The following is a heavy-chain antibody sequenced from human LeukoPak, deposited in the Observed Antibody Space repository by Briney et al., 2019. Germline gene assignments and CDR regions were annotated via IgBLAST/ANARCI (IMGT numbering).Heavy chain of an antibody. CDR1: GGPISSYY. V-gene: IGHV4-4*07. D-gene: IGHD3-10*01. J-gene: IGHJ4*02. CDR2: IYTSGST. Sequence: SETLSLTCTVSGGPISSYYWSWIRQPAGKGLEWIGRIYTSGSTNYNPSLKSRVTMSVDTSKNQFSLKLSSVTAADTAVYYCARDAYGSGSLGYYFDYWGQGTLVTVSS. CDR3: ARDAYGSGSLGYYFDY.